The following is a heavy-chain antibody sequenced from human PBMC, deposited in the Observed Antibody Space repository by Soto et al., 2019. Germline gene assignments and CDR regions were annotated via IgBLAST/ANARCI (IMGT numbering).Heavy chain of an antibody. V-gene: IGHV3-21*01. CDR3: ARALSGSYYHFDF. CDR2: VSSSRSYI. J-gene: IGHJ4*02. CDR1: GFTFSDYS. Sequence: PGGSLRLSCAASGFTFSDYSMNWVRQAPGKGLEWVSTVSSSRSYIYYADSVKGRFTISRDNAKNSLYLQMNSLRADDTAVYYCARALSGSYYHFDFWGQGTLVTVSS. D-gene: IGHD1-26*01.